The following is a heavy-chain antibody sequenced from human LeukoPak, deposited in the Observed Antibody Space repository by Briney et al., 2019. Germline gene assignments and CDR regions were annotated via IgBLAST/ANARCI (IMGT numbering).Heavy chain of an antibody. CDR3: ARLRRGHSNSLYYYCYYMDV. CDR1: GFTFSSYW. CDR2: IKQDGSEK. Sequence: PGGSLRLSCAASGFTFSSYWMSWVRQAPGKGLDWVANIKQDGSEKYYVDSVKGRFTISRDNAKNSLYLQMNSLRAEDTAVYYCARLRRGHSNSLYYYCYYMDVWGKGTTVTVSS. D-gene: IGHD4-11*01. V-gene: IGHV3-7*01. J-gene: IGHJ6*03.